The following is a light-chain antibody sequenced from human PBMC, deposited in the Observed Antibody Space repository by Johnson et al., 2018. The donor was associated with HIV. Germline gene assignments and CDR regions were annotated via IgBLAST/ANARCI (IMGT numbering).Light chain of an antibody. CDR2: DNN. CDR3: GTWDTILQTFV. V-gene: IGLV1-51*01. J-gene: IGLJ1*01. Sequence: QSVLTQPPSVSAAPGQKVTISCSGSSSNIGNNYVSWYQQLPGTAPKLLIYDNNKRPSGIPDRFSGSKSCTSATLGITGLQTGDEADYFCGTWDTILQTFVFGTGPEVSVL. CDR1: SSNIGNNY.